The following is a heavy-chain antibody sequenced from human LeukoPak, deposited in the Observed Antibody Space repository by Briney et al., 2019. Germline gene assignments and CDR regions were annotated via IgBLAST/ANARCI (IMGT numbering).Heavy chain of an antibody. CDR2: IYYSGNT. CDR3: ARVLVYAIRSDYFQH. D-gene: IGHD2-8*01. Sequence: PSETLSLTCTVSGGSISSYYWSWIRQHPGKGLEWIGYIYYSGNTYYNPSLKSRVTISVDTSKNQFSLKLSSVTAADTAVYYCARVLVYAIRSDYFQHWGQGTLVTVSS. J-gene: IGHJ1*01. V-gene: IGHV4-59*06. CDR1: GGSISSYY.